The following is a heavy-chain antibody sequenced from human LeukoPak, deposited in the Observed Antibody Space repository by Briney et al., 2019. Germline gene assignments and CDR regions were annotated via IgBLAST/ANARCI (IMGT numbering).Heavy chain of an antibody. Sequence: WASVKVSCKASGYTFTSYGISWVRQAPGQGLEWMGWISAYNGNTNYAQKLQGRVTMTTDISTSTAYMELRSLRSDDTAVYYCARDIWALYDNDAFDIWGQGTMVTVSS. CDR1: GYTFTSYG. CDR2: ISAYNGNT. CDR3: ARDIWALYDNDAFDI. D-gene: IGHD3-16*01. J-gene: IGHJ3*02. V-gene: IGHV1-18*01.